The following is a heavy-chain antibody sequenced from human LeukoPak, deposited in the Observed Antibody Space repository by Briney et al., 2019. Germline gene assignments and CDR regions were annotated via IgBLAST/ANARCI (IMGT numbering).Heavy chain of an antibody. V-gene: IGHV4-61*02. CDR1: GGSISSGTYY. D-gene: IGHD1-26*01. CDR3: ARVRGSSGSYEYYHYMDV. CDR2: IYTSGST. J-gene: IGHJ6*03. Sequence: SETLSLTCTVSGGSISSGTYYWSWIRQPAGKGLEWIGRIYTSGSTNYNPSLKSRVTMSVDTSKKQFSLKLSSVTAADTAVYYCARVRGSSGSYEYYHYMDVWGKGTTVTISS.